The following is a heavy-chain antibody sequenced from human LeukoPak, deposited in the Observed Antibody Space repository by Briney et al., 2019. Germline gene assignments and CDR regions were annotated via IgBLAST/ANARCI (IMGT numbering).Heavy chain of an antibody. CDR3: ARGYCTSTNCNNWFDP. CDR1: GFTFSDYY. CDR2: IRQDGSEK. Sequence: PGGSLRLSCAASGFTFSDYYMSWIRQAPGKGLEWVGNIRQDGSEKYYVDSVKGRFTISRDNAKNSLYLQMNSLRADDAAIYYCARGYCTSTNCNNWFDPWGQGALVTVSS. J-gene: IGHJ5*02. V-gene: IGHV3-7*03. D-gene: IGHD2-2*01.